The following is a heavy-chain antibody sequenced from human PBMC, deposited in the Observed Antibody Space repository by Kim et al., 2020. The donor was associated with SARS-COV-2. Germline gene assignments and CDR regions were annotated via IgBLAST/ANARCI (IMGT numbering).Heavy chain of an antibody. CDR3: ARHWYVDL. Sequence: NGNTKYSQKFQGRVTITRDTSASAAYMELSSLRSEDTAVYYCARHWYVDLWGRGTLVTVSS. CDR2: NGNT. V-gene: IGHV1-3*01. J-gene: IGHJ2*01.